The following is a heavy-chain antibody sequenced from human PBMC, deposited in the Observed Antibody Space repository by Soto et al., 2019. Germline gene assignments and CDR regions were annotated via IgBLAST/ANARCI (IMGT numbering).Heavy chain of an antibody. D-gene: IGHD6-6*01. J-gene: IGHJ5*02. CDR3: ARGAGIAARPRLDP. Sequence: SETLSLTCTVSGGSISSGGYYWSWIRQHPGKGLEWIGYIYYSGSTHYNPSLKSRVTISVDTSKNQFSLKLSSVTAADTAVYYCARGAGIAARPRLDPWGQGTLVTVSS. CDR1: GGSISSGGYY. CDR2: IYYSGST. V-gene: IGHV4-31*03.